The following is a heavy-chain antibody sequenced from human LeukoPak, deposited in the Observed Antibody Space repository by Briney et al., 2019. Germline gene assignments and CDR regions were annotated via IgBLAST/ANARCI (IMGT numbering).Heavy chain of an antibody. J-gene: IGHJ5*02. CDR2: INPSGGST. Sequence: GASVKVSCEASGYTFTSYYMHWVRQAPGQGLEWMGIINPSGGSTSYAQKFQGRVTMTRDMSTSTVYMELSSLRSEDTAVYYCARDPGHVPNWFDPWGQGTLVTVSS. CDR3: ARDPGHVPNWFDP. V-gene: IGHV1-46*01. CDR1: GYTFTSYY. D-gene: IGHD2-2*01.